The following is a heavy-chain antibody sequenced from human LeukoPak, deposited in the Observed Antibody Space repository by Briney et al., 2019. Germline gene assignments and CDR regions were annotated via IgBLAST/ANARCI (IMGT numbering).Heavy chain of an antibody. J-gene: IGHJ4*02. CDR2: ISSSGSTI. D-gene: IGHD2-2*01. V-gene: IGHV3-48*03. CDR3: AKDRGRRIVVVPATKWGTFDY. CDR1: GFTFSSYE. Sequence: SGGSLRLSCAASGFTFSSYEMNWVRQAPGKGLEWVSYISSSGSTIYYADSVKGRFTISRDNAKNTLSLQMNSLRAEDTAVYYCAKDRGRRIVVVPATKWGTFDYWGQGTLVTVSS.